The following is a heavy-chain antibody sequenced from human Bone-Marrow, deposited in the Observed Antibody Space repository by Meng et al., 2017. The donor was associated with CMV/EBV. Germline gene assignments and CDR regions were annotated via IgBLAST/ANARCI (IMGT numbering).Heavy chain of an antibody. CDR2: IYHSGST. J-gene: IGHJ4*02. D-gene: IGHD6-13*01. CDR1: GGSISSSNW. V-gene: IGHV4-4*02. CDR3: ARVGSIAAAGDFDY. Sequence: VSGGSISSSNWGSWVRQPPGKGLEWIGEIYHSGSTNYNPSLKSRVTISVDKSKNQFSLKLSSVTAADTAVYYCARVGSIAAAGDFDYWGQGTLVTVSS.